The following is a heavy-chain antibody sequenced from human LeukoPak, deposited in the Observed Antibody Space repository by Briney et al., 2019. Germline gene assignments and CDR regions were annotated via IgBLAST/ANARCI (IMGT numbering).Heavy chain of an antibody. D-gene: IGHD3-3*01. CDR1: GYTFTRYY. Sequence: ASVKVSCKASGYTFTRYYMHWVRQAPGHGLEWMGWINPSGGSTSYAQKFQGRVTMTRDLSTIPVYMELSSLRAEDTRVYYCARRIHFDFGSGYGYWGQGTLVTVSS. V-gene: IGHV1-46*01. CDR2: INPSGGST. J-gene: IGHJ4*02. CDR3: ARRIHFDFGSGYGY.